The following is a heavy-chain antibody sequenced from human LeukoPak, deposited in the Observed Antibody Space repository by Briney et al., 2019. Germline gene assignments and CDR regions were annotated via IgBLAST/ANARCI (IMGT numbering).Heavy chain of an antibody. D-gene: IGHD1-26*01. CDR1: GYTFTSYG. Sequence: GASVTVSCKASGYTFTSYGISWVRQAPGQGLEWMGWISAYNGNTNYAQKLQGRVTMTTDTSTSTAYMELRSLRSDDTAVYYCARDRAIVGATAVGYWGQGTLVTVSS. V-gene: IGHV1-18*01. J-gene: IGHJ4*02. CDR3: ARDRAIVGATAVGY. CDR2: ISAYNGNT.